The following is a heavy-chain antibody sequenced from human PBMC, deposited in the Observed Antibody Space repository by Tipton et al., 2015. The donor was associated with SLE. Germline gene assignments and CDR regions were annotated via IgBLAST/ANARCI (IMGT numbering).Heavy chain of an antibody. CDR2: IYYIGST. Sequence: TLSLTCTVSGGSISSYYWSWIRQPPGKGLEWIGYIYYIGSTDYNPSLKSRVTISVDTSKNQFSLKLSSVTAADTAVYYCARGLEWLPRGAFDIWGQGTMVTVSS. V-gene: IGHV4-59*07. CDR1: GGSISSYY. CDR3: ARGLEWLPRGAFDI. D-gene: IGHD3-3*01. J-gene: IGHJ3*02.